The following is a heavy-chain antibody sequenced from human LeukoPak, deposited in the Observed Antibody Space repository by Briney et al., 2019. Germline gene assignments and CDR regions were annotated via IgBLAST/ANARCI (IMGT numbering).Heavy chain of an antibody. CDR1: GYTFTSYH. V-gene: IGHV1-8*03. J-gene: IGHJ4*02. D-gene: IGHD4-17*01. CDR3: ARTTALTAFDYEY. CDR2: MNPYSGDR. Sequence: GASVKVSCKTSGYTFTSYHISWVRQATGQGLEWMGWMNPYSGDRGYAQKFQGRVSITSDTSIGTAYMELSSLRSDDTAVYFCARTTALTAFDYEYWGQGTLVTVSS.